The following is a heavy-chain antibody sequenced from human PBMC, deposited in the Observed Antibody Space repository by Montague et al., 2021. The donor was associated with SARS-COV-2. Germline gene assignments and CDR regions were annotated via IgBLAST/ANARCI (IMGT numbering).Heavy chain of an antibody. V-gene: IGHV4-59*02. D-gene: IGHD4-17*01. CDR3: ARENTVTTFGGPYYIDS. CDR1: GSSVRSYY. CDR2: IYDSGST. J-gene: IGHJ4*02. Sequence: SETLSLTCIVSGSSVRSYYWSWIRQPPGKGLEWIGYIYDSGSTNXXPSLKSRVTISIGTSKNQFSLKLSSVTAADTAVYYCARENTVTTFGGPYYIDSWGQGTLVTVSA.